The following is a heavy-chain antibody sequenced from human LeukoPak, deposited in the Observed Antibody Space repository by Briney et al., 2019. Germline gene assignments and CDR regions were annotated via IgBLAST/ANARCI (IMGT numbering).Heavy chain of an antibody. J-gene: IGHJ6*02. CDR1: GFTFSSYA. CDR2: ISYDGNNK. Sequence: GGALRLFCATPGFTFSSYAMHWVRPAPGRGVGWGGGISYDGNNKYYADSVKGRFTISRDNSKNTLYLQMNSLRAEDTAVYYCARAYCSGGSCYGYYYYYYGMDVWGQGTTVTVSS. V-gene: IGHV3-30-3*01. CDR3: ARAYCSGGSCYGYYYYYYGMDV. D-gene: IGHD2-15*01.